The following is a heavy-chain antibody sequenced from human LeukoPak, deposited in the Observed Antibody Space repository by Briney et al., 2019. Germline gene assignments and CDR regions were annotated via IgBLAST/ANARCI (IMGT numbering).Heavy chain of an antibody. CDR3: ASGEIRGFDY. CDR1: GYTLTELS. V-gene: IGHV1-24*01. Sequence: ASVKVSCKVSGYTLTELSMHWVRQAPGKGLEWMGGFDPEDGETNYAQNFQGRITMTEHKSTDTAYMELSSLRSEDTAVYYCASGEIRGFDYWGQGTLVTVSS. CDR2: FDPEDGET. D-gene: IGHD1-14*01. J-gene: IGHJ4*02.